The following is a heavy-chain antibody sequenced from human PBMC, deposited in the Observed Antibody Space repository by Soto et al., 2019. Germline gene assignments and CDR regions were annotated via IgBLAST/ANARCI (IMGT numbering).Heavy chain of an antibody. CDR2: MNPNSGNT. J-gene: IGHJ6*03. Sequence: ASVKVSCKASGYTFTSYDINWVRQATGQGLEWMGWMNPNSGNTGYAQKFHGRVTMTRNTSISTAYMELSSLRSEDTAVYYCVVVAATPGLYYYYYMDVWGKGTTVTVSS. V-gene: IGHV1-8*01. D-gene: IGHD2-15*01. CDR1: GYTFTSYD. CDR3: VVVAATPGLYYYYYMDV.